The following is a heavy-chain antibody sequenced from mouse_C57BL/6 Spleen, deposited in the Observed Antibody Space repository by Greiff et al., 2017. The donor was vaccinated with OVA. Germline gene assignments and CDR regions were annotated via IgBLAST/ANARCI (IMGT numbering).Heavy chain of an antibody. CDR1: GFTFSSYA. Sequence: EVKLMESGGGLVKPGGSLKLSCAASGFTFSSYASAWVRQTPEKRLVWVATISDGGSYTYHPDNVKGRFTISRDNAKNNLYLQMSHLKSEDTAMYYCARVYGSRYYFDYWGQGTTLTVSS. V-gene: IGHV5-4*03. J-gene: IGHJ2*01. CDR2: ISDGGSYT. D-gene: IGHD1-1*01. CDR3: ARVYGSRYYFDY.